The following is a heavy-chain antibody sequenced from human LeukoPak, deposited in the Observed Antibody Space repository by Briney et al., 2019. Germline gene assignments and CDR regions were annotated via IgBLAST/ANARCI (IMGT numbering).Heavy chain of an antibody. CDR3: ARRRSSGWYFDY. D-gene: IGHD6-19*01. J-gene: IGHJ4*02. V-gene: IGHV4-59*08. CDR2: IYYSGST. CDR1: GVSISGYY. Sequence: SETLSLTCTVSGVSISGYYWNWIRQSPGKGLEWIGYIYYSGSTNSNPSLKSRVTISIDTSKNQFSLRLSSVTAADTAVYYCARRRSSGWYFDYWGQGTLVTVSS.